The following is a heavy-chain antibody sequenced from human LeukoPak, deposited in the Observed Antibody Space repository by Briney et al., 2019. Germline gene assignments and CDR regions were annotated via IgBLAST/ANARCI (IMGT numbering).Heavy chain of an antibody. CDR3: AKDRIAAAGIDY. V-gene: IGHV3-74*01. J-gene: IGHJ4*02. Sequence: SGGSLRLSCAVSGFTFSSYWMHWVRQAPGKGLVWVSRINSDGSSTSYADSVKGRFTISRDNAKNTLYLQMNSLRAEDTAVYYCAKDRIAAAGIDYWGQGTLVTVSS. CDR1: GFTFSSYW. CDR2: INSDGSST. D-gene: IGHD6-13*01.